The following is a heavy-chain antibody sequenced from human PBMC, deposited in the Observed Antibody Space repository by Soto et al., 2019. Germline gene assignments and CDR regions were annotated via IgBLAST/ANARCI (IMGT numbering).Heavy chain of an antibody. CDR2: IYSGGDT. J-gene: IGHJ4*02. CDR3: ARDYGVRYFEF. Sequence: GGSLRLSCAASGFSVSGNYMSWVRQAPGKGLEWISIIYSGGDTFYADSVKGRFLISRDISRNTVYLQMDSLTAEDTAMYFCARDYGVRYFEFWGPATPVTVSS. D-gene: IGHD3-16*02. CDR1: GFSVSGNY. V-gene: IGHV3-66*01.